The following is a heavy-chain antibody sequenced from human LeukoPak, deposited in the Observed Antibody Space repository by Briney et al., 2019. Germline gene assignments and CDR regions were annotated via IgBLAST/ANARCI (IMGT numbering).Heavy chain of an antibody. Sequence: SQTLSLTCTVSGGSISSGDYCWSWIRQPPGKGLEWLGYISYSGNTYYNPSLKSRVTILVDTSKTQFSLKLSSVTAADTAVYYCARGYNYEADYWGQGTLVTVSS. J-gene: IGHJ4*02. V-gene: IGHV4-30-4*08. CDR3: ARGYNYEADY. CDR1: GGSISSGDYC. D-gene: IGHD1-1*01. CDR2: ISYSGNT.